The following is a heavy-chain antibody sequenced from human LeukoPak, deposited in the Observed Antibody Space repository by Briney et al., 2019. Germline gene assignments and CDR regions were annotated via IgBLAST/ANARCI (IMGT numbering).Heavy chain of an antibody. Sequence: GASVTVSCKSSGYTFTGYYMHWVRQAHGQGLEWMGWNNPNSGGTNYGQKCEGRVTMTRETSNSTAYMELSRLRSDDTAVYYCARVGSIAAAGSIDYWGQGTLVTVSS. CDR1: GYTFTGYY. CDR2: NNPNSGGT. D-gene: IGHD6-13*01. J-gene: IGHJ4*02. V-gene: IGHV1-2*02. CDR3: ARVGSIAAAGSIDY.